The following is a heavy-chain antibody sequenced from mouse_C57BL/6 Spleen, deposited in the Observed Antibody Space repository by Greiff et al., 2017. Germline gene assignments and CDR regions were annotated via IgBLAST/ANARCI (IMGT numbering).Heavy chain of an antibody. CDR1: GYTFTSYW. V-gene: IGHV1-64*01. Sequence: QVQLQQPGAELVKPGASVKLSCKASGYTFTSYWMHWVKQRPGQGLEWIGMIHPNSGSTNYNEKFKSKATLTVDKSSSTAYMQLSSLTSEDSAVHYCAKGYDYDGAWFAYWGQGTLVTVSA. CDR2: IHPNSGST. CDR3: AKGYDYDGAWFAY. D-gene: IGHD2-4*01. J-gene: IGHJ3*01.